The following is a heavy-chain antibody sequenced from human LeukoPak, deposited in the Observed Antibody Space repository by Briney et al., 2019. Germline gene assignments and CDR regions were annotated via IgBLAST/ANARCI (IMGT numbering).Heavy chain of an antibody. CDR2: IYPSGNT. Sequence: GSLRLSCAASGFTSSRYWMSWIRQPAGKGLEWIGRIYPSGNTNYNPSLKSRVTMSVDTSKNQFSLKLSSVTAADTAVYYCARDWPRLRWSLDYWGQGTLVTVSS. CDR1: GFTSSRYW. D-gene: IGHD4-23*01. CDR3: ARDWPRLRWSLDY. V-gene: IGHV4-4*07. J-gene: IGHJ4*02.